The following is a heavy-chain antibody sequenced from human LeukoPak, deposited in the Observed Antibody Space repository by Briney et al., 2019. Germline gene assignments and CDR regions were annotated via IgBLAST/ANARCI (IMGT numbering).Heavy chain of an antibody. CDR1: GFTFSSYG. Sequence: PGRSLRLSCAASGFTFSSYGMHWVRQAPGKGLEWVAVIWYDGSNKYYADSVKGRFTISRDNSKNTLYLQMNSLRAEDTAVYYCARAPQVPEAYCGGDCYSGLDYWGQGTLVTVSS. CDR3: ARAPQVPEAYCGGDCYSGLDY. CDR2: IWYDGSNK. V-gene: IGHV3-33*01. D-gene: IGHD2-21*02. J-gene: IGHJ4*02.